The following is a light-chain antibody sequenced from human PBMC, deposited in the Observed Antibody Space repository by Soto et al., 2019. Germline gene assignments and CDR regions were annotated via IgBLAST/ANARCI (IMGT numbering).Light chain of an antibody. Sequence: DIQMTQSPSSLSASIGDRVTITCRTSQSIVNYLNWYQQKPGQAPKLLIYATSNLQSGVPSRFGGGGSATYFTLTISDLQPEDFATYYCQHSFSFDPGTTVDIK. J-gene: IGKJ3*01. CDR3: QHSFS. CDR1: QSIVNY. CDR2: ATS. V-gene: IGKV1-39*01.